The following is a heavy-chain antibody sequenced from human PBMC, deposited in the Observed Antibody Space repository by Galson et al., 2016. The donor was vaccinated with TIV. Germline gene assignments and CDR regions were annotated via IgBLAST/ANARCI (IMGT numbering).Heavy chain of an antibody. CDR3: ARVGPGSSWYSWDY. D-gene: IGHD6-13*01. CDR1: GDSVTSSTYS. Sequence: LSLTCTVSGDSVTSSTYSWTWVRQPPGKGLEWIGYIFYSGRTYYEPSLKSRVAISVNTSKNQFSLRLSSVTAADTAVYYCARVGPGSSWYSWDYWGQGTPATVSS. J-gene: IGHJ4*02. CDR2: IFYSGRT. V-gene: IGHV4-30-4*08.